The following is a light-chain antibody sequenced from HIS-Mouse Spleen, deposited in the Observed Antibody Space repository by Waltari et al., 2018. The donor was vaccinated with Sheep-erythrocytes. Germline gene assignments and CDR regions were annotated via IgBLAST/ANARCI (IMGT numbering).Light chain of an antibody. J-gene: IGLJ1*01. Sequence: SYELTQPPSVSVSPGQTARITCSGDALPKQYAYWSQQKPGQAPVLVIYKDSERPSGIPERFAGASSGKTVTLTISGVQAEDEADYYCQSADSSGTYVFGTGTKVTVL. CDR1: ALPKQY. CDR2: KDS. V-gene: IGLV3-25*03. CDR3: QSADSSGTYV.